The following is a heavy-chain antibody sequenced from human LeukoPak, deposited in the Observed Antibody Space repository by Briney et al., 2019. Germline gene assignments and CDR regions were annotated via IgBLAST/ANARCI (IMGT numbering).Heavy chain of an antibody. J-gene: IGHJ4*02. CDR3: ARVDGSADY. V-gene: IGHV1-8*03. CDR1: GYTFTKYD. CDR2: MNPKSGNT. D-gene: IGHD3-22*01. Sequence: ASVKVSCKASGYTFTKYDINWVRQVTGQGLEWMGWMNPKSGNTGHAQKFQGRVTITRDTSISTVYMELSSLRSEDTAVYFCARVDGSADYWGQGTLVTVSS.